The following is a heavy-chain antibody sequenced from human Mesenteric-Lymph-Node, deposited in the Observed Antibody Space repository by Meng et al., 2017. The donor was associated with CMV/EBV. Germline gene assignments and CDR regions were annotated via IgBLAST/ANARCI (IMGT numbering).Heavy chain of an antibody. D-gene: IGHD2-8*01. CDR2: ISSSSSYI. CDR1: GFTFSSYW. V-gene: IGHV3-21*01. CDR3: ARWEDASEYAFDL. J-gene: IGHJ3*01. Sequence: GESLKISCAASGFTFSSYWMSWVRQAPGKGLEWVSSISSSSSYIYDADSVKGRFTISRDNAKNSLYLQMNSLRAEDTAVYYCARWEDASEYAFDLWGQGTMVTVSS.